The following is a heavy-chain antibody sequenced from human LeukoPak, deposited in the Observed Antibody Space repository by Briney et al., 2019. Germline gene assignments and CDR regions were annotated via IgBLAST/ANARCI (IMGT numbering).Heavy chain of an antibody. Sequence: ASVKVSCKASGGTFSSYAISWVRQAPGQGLEWMGWISAYNGNTNYAQKLQGRVTMTTDTSTSTAYMELRSLRSDDTAVYYCARDNRGYCSSTSCYLRFDPWGQGTLVTVSS. CDR3: ARDNRGYCSSTSCYLRFDP. J-gene: IGHJ5*02. CDR2: ISAYNGNT. CDR1: GGTFSSYA. V-gene: IGHV1-18*01. D-gene: IGHD2-2*01.